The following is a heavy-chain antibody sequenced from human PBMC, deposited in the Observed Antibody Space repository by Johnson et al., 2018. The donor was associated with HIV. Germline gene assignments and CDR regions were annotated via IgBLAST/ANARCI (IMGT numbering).Heavy chain of an antibody. V-gene: IGHV3-74*02. CDR3: ARVVGQLLWFGELLEDDAFYI. Sequence: VQLVESGGGLVQPGGSLRLSCAASGFTFSTYWMHWVRQGPGKGLVWVSRINSDGSITTYADSVKGRFTISRDNAKNTLYLQMNSLRDEDTAVYYCARVVGQLLWFGELLEDDAFYIWGQVTMVTVSS. CDR2: INSDGSIT. D-gene: IGHD3-10*01. CDR1: GFTFSTYW. J-gene: IGHJ3*02.